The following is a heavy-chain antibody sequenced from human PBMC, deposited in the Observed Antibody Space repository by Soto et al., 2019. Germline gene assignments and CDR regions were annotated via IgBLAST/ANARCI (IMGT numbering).Heavy chain of an antibody. D-gene: IGHD4-4*01. J-gene: IGHJ4*02. CDR3: ARDAFYNYFDS. Sequence: QVQLVESGGGVVQPGTSLRLSCATSGFTFSMNAMHWVRQAPGKGLEWVAVIWYDGIKQFYGDSVKGRFTISRDVSKNTVYLHMHSLRADDTAVCYCARDAFYNYFDSWGQGALVIVSS. CDR2: IWYDGIKQ. V-gene: IGHV3-33*08. CDR1: GFTFSMNA.